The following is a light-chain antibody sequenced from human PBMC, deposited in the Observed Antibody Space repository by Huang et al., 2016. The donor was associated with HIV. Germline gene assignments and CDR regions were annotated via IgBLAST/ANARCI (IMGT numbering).Light chain of an antibody. V-gene: IGKV3-15*01. CDR2: GAS. CDR3: QHYDNWAPAT. CDR1: QNVSTN. Sequence: EIVMTQSPVTLSVSPGESATLSCRASQNVSTNLAWYQHKPGRAPRLLIYGASTRATNVPARVSAGGSGTEFTRTVGGLRSDDFAVYYCQHYDNWAPATFGQGTKLEFK. J-gene: IGKJ1*01.